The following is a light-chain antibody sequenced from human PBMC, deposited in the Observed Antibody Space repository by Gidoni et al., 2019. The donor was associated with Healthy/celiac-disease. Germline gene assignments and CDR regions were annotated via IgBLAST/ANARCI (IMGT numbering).Light chain of an antibody. CDR2: LGS. Sequence: DIVMIQSPLSLPVTPGEPASISCRSSQSLLHSNGYNYLDWYLQKQGQSPQLLIYLGSNRASGVPDRFSGSGSGTDFTLKISRVEAEDVGVYYCMQALQTPYTFGQGTKLEIK. CDR3: MQALQTPYT. CDR1: QSLLHSNGYNY. J-gene: IGKJ2*01. V-gene: IGKV2-28*01.